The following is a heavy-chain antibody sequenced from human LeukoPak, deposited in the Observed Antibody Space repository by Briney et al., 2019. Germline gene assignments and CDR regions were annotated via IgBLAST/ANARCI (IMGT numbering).Heavy chain of an antibody. Sequence: PSETLSLTCTVSSGSISSGSYYWSWIRQPAGKGLEWIGRIYTSGNTNYNPSLKSRVTISVDTSKNQFSLKLSSVTAADTAVYYCARGNSGSYLEGGYWGQGTLVTVSS. V-gene: IGHV4-61*02. D-gene: IGHD1-26*01. J-gene: IGHJ4*02. CDR1: SGSISSGSYY. CDR2: IYTSGNT. CDR3: ARGNSGSYLEGGY.